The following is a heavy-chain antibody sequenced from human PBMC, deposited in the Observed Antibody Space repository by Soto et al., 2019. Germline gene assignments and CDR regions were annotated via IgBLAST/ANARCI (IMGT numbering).Heavy chain of an antibody. J-gene: IGHJ6*02. CDR3: AREGRVVVAATGYYYYGMDV. Sequence: ASVKVSCKASGYTFTSYDINWVRQATGQGLEWMGWMNPSSGNTGYAQKFQGRVTMTRNTSISTAYMGLSSLRSEDTAVYYCAREGRVVVAATGYYYYGMDVWGQGTTVTVSS. CDR2: MNPSSGNT. D-gene: IGHD2-15*01. CDR1: GYTFTSYD. V-gene: IGHV1-8*01.